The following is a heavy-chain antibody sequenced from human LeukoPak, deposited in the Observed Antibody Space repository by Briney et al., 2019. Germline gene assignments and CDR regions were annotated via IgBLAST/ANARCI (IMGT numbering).Heavy chain of an antibody. J-gene: IGHJ5*02. CDR2: TYYRSKWYS. D-gene: IGHD6-19*01. CDR1: GDSVSSNSAA. Sequence: SQTLSLTCAISGDSVSSNSAAWNWIRQSPSRGLEWLGRTYYRSKWYSSYALSVKSRITINPDTSKNQFSLQLNSVTPEDTAVYYCARGAVAGNWFDPWGQGTLVTVSS. V-gene: IGHV6-1*01. CDR3: ARGAVAGNWFDP.